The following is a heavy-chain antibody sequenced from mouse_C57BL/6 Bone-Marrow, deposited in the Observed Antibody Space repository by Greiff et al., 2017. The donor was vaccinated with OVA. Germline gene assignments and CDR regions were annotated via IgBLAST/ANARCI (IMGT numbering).Heavy chain of an antibody. CDR3: ARKDYGTGWYFDV. Sequence: VQLKESGPELVKPGDSVKISCKASGYSFTGYFMNWVMQSHGKSLEWIGRINPYNGDTFYNQKFKGKATLTVDKSSSTAHMELRSLTSEDSAVYYCARKDYGTGWYFDVGGTGTTVTVSS. J-gene: IGHJ1*03. V-gene: IGHV1-20*01. D-gene: IGHD1-1*01. CDR2: INPYNGDT. CDR1: GYSFTGYF.